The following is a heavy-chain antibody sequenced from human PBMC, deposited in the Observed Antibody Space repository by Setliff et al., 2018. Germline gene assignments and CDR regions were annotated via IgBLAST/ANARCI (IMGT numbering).Heavy chain of an antibody. V-gene: IGHV1-8*01. Sequence: ASVKVSCKTSGYRFTSFDVNWVRQATGQGLEWLGYIKPSDGGTKYAQKFQGRVTMTRDISTSTFYMELSSLTSEDTALYYCARGVGAVGDFWGQGTLVTVSS. CDR2: IKPSDGGT. CDR1: GYRFTSFD. J-gene: IGHJ4*02. D-gene: IGHD1-26*01. CDR3: ARGVGAVGDF.